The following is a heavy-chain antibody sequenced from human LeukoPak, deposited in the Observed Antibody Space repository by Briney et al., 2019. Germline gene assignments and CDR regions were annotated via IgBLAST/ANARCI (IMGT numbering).Heavy chain of an antibody. V-gene: IGHV4-61*02. CDR3: ARVTTGGYYNC. CDR1: GGSISSGTYY. D-gene: IGHD3-22*01. CDR2: IYTTGST. Sequence: SQTLSLTCTVSGGSISSGTYYWTWIRQPAGKGLEWIGRIYTTGSTNYNPSLKSRVTMSTDTSKNQFSLKLCSVTAADTAVYYCARVTTGGYYNCWGQGTLVTVSS. J-gene: IGHJ4*02.